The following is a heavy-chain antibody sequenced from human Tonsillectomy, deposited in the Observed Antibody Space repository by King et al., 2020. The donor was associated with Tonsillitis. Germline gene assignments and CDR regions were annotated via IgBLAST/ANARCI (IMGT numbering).Heavy chain of an antibody. CDR1: GFTFSSYG. Sequence: VQLVESGGGVVQPGRSLRLSCAASGFTFSSYGMHWVRQAQGKGLEWVAVISYDGNNKYNAGSVKGRFTISRDNSKNKLYLQMNSLRGEYTAVYYCAKGHSSGSFYFDTWGQGTLVTVSS. CDR2: ISYDGNNK. D-gene: IGHD6-19*01. CDR3: AKGHSSGSFYFDT. J-gene: IGHJ4*02. V-gene: IGHV3-30*18.